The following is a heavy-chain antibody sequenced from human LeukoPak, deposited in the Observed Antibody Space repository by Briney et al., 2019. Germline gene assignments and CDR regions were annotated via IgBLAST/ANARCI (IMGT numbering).Heavy chain of an antibody. CDR1: GGTFSSYA. D-gene: IGHD6-19*01. J-gene: IGHJ4*02. CDR2: IIPIFGTA. CDR3: ARDQYSGSGWYGTSDY. V-gene: IGHV1-69*13. Sequence: GASVKVSCKASGGTFSSYAISWVRQAPGQGLEWMGGIIPIFGTANYAQKFQGRVTITADESTSTAYMELSSLRSEDTAVYYCARDQYSGSGWYGTSDYWGQGTLVTVST.